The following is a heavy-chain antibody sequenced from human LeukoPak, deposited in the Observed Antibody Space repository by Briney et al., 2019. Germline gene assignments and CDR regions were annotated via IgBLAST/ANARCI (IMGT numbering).Heavy chain of an antibody. CDR3: ARGFHYDFWSGSYYFDY. V-gene: IGHV3-72*01. Sequence: GGSLRLSCAASGFTVSDHYMDWVRQAPGKGLEWVGRITNKPKSYNTEYAASVKGRFTISRDDSKNSLYLQMNSLKTEDTAVYYCARGFHYDFWSGSYYFDYWGQGTLVTVSS. CDR1: GFTVSDHY. J-gene: IGHJ4*02. CDR2: ITNKPKSYNT. D-gene: IGHD3-3*01.